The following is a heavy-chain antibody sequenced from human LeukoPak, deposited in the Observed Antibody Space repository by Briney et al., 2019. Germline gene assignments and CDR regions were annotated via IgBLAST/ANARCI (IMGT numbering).Heavy chain of an antibody. CDR2: MNPSGST. CDR3: ARGGIAAAIDY. V-gene: IGHV4-34*01. D-gene: IGHD6-13*01. CDR1: GGSFSGYY. Sequence: SETLSLTCAVYGGSFSGYYWTWIRQTPEKGLEWIGGMNPSGSTNYNPSLKSRVTISVDTSKHQFSLELSSVTAADTAVYYCARGGIAAAIDYWGQGTLVTVSS. J-gene: IGHJ4*02.